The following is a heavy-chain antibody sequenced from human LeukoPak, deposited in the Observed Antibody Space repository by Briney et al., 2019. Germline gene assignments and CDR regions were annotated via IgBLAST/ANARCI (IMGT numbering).Heavy chain of an antibody. Sequence: ASVKVSCKASGYTFTSYGITWVRQAPGQGLEWMGWISGKNGNTKYVQKFQGRVTMTTDTSTSTAYMELRSLRSDDTAVYHCARDHMVRGGPLDYWGQGTLVTVSS. D-gene: IGHD3-10*01. J-gene: IGHJ4*02. CDR1: GYTFTSYG. CDR3: ARDHMVRGGPLDY. V-gene: IGHV1-18*01. CDR2: ISGKNGNT.